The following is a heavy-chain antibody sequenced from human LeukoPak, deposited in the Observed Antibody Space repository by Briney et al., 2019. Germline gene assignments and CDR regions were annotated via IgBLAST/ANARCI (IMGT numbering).Heavy chain of an antibody. CDR1: GFTFSDYY. CDR2: IRSKAYGVTT. D-gene: IGHD3-10*01. Sequence: PGRSLRLSCAASGFTFSDYYMSWVRQAPGKGLEWVGFIRSKAYGVTTEHAASVKGRFTISRDDSKSIAYLQMNSLKTEDTAVYYCSRADYYGSGSPTSLDVWGKGTTVTVSS. CDR3: SRADYYGSGSPTSLDV. J-gene: IGHJ6*04. V-gene: IGHV3-49*04.